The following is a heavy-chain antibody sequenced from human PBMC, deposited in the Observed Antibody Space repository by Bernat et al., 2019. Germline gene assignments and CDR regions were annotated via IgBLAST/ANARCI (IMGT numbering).Heavy chain of an antibody. CDR2: IRSKVYGGTI. J-gene: IGHJ5*02. CDR1: GFTFGDYA. Sequence: EVQLVESGGDLVKPGQSLGLSCTASGFTFGDYAMGWFRQVPGEGLEWVGFIRSKVYGGTIEYAASVRGRFTISRDDSKSIAYLQMNSLKNEDTGMYYCARVGTITRHWFDPWGQGTLVTVSS. D-gene: IGHD4-11*01. CDR3: ARVGTITRHWFDP. V-gene: IGHV3-49*05.